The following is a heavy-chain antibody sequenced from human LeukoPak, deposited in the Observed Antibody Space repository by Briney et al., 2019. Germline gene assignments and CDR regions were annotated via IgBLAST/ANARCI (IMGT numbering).Heavy chain of an antibody. J-gene: IGHJ5*02. Sequence: GGSLRLSCAASGFTVSSNEMSWVRQAPGKGLEWVSSISGGSTSYAQKFQGRVTMTRDMSTSTVYMELSSLRSEDTAVYYCARSYDSSGYYHGGNWFDPWGQGTLVTVSS. CDR1: GFTVSSNE. CDR3: ARSYDSSGYYHGGNWFDP. D-gene: IGHD3-22*01. CDR2: ISGGST. V-gene: IGHV3-38*03.